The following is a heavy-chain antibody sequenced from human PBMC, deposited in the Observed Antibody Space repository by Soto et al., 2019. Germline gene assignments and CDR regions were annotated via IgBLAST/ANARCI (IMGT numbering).Heavy chain of an antibody. Sequence: GGSLRLSCAASGFTFGSYAVSWVRQAPGKGLEWVSAISGSGGSTYYADSVKGRFTISRDNSKNTLYLQMNSLRAEDTAVYYCAKDVTGTRVFWFDPWGQGTLVTVSS. J-gene: IGHJ5*02. D-gene: IGHD1-7*01. CDR2: ISGSGGST. CDR3: AKDVTGTRVFWFDP. CDR1: GFTFGSYA. V-gene: IGHV3-23*01.